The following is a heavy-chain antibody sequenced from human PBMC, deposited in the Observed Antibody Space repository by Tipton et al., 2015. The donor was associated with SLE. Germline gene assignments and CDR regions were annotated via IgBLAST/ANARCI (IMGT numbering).Heavy chain of an antibody. CDR1: GGSISSSSYY. V-gene: IGHV4-39*07. CDR3: ARSGPALGYCSGGSCLDY. D-gene: IGHD2-15*01. CDR2: ISYSGST. J-gene: IGHJ4*02. Sequence: TLSLTCTVSGGSISSSSYYWGWIRQPPGKGLEWVGSISYSGSTYYNPSLKSRVTISVDTSKNQFSLKLSSVTAADTAVYYCARSGPALGYCSGGSCLDYWGQGTLVTVSS.